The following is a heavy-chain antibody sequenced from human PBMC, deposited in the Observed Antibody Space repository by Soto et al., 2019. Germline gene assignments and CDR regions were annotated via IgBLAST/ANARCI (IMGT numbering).Heavy chain of an antibody. V-gene: IGHV3-30*18. CDR1: GFTFSSYG. Sequence: QVQLVASGGGVVQPGRSLRLSCAASGFTFSSYGMHWVRQAPGKGLEWVAVISYDGSNKYYADSVKGRFTISRDNSKNTLYLQMNSLRAEDTAVYYCAKDHLWFGELLSAMDYWGQGTLVTVSS. CDR2: ISYDGSNK. J-gene: IGHJ4*02. D-gene: IGHD3-10*01. CDR3: AKDHLWFGELLSAMDY.